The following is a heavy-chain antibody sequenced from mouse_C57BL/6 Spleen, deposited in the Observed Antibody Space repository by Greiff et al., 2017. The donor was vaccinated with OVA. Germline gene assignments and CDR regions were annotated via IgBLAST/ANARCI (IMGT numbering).Heavy chain of an antibody. V-gene: IGHV1-26*01. J-gene: IGHJ2*01. Sequence: VQLQQSGPELVKPGASVKISCKASGYTFTDYYMNWVKQSHGKSLEWIGDINPNNGGTSYNQKFKGKATLTVDKSSSTAYMELRSLTSEDSAVYYCARESTTVVSDYWGQGTTLTVSS. CDR3: ARESTTVVSDY. CDR1: GYTFTDYY. CDR2: INPNNGGT. D-gene: IGHD1-1*01.